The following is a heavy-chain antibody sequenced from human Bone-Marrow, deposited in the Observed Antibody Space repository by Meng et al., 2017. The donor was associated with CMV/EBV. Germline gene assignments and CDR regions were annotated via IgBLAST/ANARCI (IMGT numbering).Heavy chain of an antibody. V-gene: IGHV3-30*04. D-gene: IGHD3-22*01. CDR2: ISYDGSNI. CDR1: GFTFSSYA. CDR3: VSGRNYYDISGYLDY. J-gene: IGHJ4*02. Sequence: GESLKISCAASGFTFSSYAFHWVRQAPGKGLEWVALISYDGSNIYDADSVKGRFSISRDNSKNMLYLQMNSLRDEDTAVYCCVSGRNYYDISGYLDYWGQGTLVTVSS.